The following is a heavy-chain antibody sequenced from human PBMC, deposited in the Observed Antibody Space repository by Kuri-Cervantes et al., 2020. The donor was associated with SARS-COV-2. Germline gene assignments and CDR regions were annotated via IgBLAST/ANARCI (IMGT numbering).Heavy chain of an antibody. CDR2: ISYDGSNK. V-gene: IGHV3-30-3*01. Sequence: GGSLRLSCAASGFTFSSYAMHWVRQAPGKGLEWVAVISYDGSNKYYADSVKGRFTISRGNSKNTLYLQMNSLRAEDTAVYYCARFPHPSYYDFWSGYYNNDAFDIWGQGAMVTVSS. CDR3: ARFPHPSYYDFWSGYYNNDAFDI. J-gene: IGHJ3*02. D-gene: IGHD3-3*01. CDR1: GFTFSSYA.